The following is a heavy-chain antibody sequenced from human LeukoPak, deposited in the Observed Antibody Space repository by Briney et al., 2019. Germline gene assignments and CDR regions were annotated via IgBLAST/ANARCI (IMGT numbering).Heavy chain of an antibody. Sequence: SVKVSCKASGGTFSSYAISWVRQAPGQGLERMGGIIPIFGTANYAQKFQGRVTITADESTSTAYMELSSLRSEDTAVYYCASQGPAAMPHNWFDPWGQGTLVTVSS. D-gene: IGHD2-2*01. CDR1: GGTFSSYA. CDR3: ASQGPAAMPHNWFDP. J-gene: IGHJ5*02. V-gene: IGHV1-69*01. CDR2: IIPIFGTA.